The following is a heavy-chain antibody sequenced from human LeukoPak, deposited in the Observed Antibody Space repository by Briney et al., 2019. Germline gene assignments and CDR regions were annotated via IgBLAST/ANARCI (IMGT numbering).Heavy chain of an antibody. D-gene: IGHD3-10*01. Sequence: SGGSLRLSCAASGFTFRSNSMSWVRQAPGKGLEWVSAITGTGENTYYADFVKGGFTISRDNSNNTLYLQMSSLRAEDTAVYYCAKIGGYFDYWGQGTLVTVSS. J-gene: IGHJ4*02. CDR1: GFTFRSNS. CDR3: AKIGGYFDY. V-gene: IGHV3-23*01. CDR2: ITGTGENT.